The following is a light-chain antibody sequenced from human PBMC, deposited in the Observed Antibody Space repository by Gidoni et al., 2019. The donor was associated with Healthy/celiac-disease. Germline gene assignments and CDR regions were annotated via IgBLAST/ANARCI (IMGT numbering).Light chain of an antibody. V-gene: IGKV1-39*01. Sequence: IQLTQSPSSLSSSVGDRVTITCRASQSISSYLNWDQQKPGKAPKLLIDAASSLQSGVPSRFSGSGSGTDFTLTISSLQPEEFATYYCQQSYSTPWTFGQXTKVEIK. CDR1: QSISSY. CDR2: AAS. J-gene: IGKJ1*01. CDR3: QQSYSTPWT.